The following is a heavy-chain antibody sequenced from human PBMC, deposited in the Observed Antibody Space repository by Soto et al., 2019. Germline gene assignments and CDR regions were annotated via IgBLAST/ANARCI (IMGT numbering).Heavy chain of an antibody. CDR1: GGSVSSGSYY. CDR2: IYYSGST. J-gene: IGHJ4*02. Sequence: SETLSLTCTVSGGSVSSGSYYWSWIRQPPGKGLEWIGYIYYSGSTNYNPSLKSRVTISVDTSKNQFSLKLSSVTAADTAVYYCARAAGAVAYFDYWGQGTLVTVSS. V-gene: IGHV4-61*01. D-gene: IGHD6-19*01. CDR3: ARAAGAVAYFDY.